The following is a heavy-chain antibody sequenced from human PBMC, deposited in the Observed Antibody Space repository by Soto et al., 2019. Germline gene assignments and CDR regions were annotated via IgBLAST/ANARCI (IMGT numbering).Heavy chain of an antibody. D-gene: IGHD2-15*01. CDR2: ISAYNGNT. V-gene: IGHV1-18*01. J-gene: IGHJ4*02. CDR1: GYTFTSYG. Sequence: ASVKVSCKASGYTFTSYGISWVRQAPGQGLEWMGWISAYNGNTNYAQKLQGRVTMTTDTSTSTAYMELRSLRSDDTAVYYCARTVSGCSGGSCYSDYWGQGTLVTVSS. CDR3: ARTVSGCSGGSCYSDY.